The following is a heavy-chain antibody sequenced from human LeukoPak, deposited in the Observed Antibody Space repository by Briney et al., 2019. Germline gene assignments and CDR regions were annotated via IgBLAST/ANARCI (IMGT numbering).Heavy chain of an antibody. J-gene: IGHJ5*02. D-gene: IGHD3-3*01. CDR1: GGSISSYY. CDR3: ARADFWSGYYPNWFDP. Sequence: PSKTLSLTCTVSGGSISSYYWSWIRQPPGKGLEWIGYIYYSGSTNYNPSLKSRVTISVDTSKNQFSLKLSSVTAADTAVYYCARADFWSGYYPNWFDPWGQGTLVTVSS. V-gene: IGHV4-59*01. CDR2: IYYSGST.